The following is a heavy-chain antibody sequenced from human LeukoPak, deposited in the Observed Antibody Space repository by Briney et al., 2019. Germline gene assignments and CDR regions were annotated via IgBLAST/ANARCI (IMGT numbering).Heavy chain of an antibody. D-gene: IGHD3-10*01. CDR3: ARVGMVRGVIIMSFDY. J-gene: IGHJ4*02. Sequence: GRSLRLSCAASGFTFSSYGMHWVRQAPGKGLEWVAVIWHDGSNKYYADSVKGRFTISRDNSKNTLYLQMNSLRAEDTAVYYCARVGMVRGVIIMSFDYWGQGTLVTVSS. CDR2: IWHDGSNK. CDR1: GFTFSSYG. V-gene: IGHV3-33*01.